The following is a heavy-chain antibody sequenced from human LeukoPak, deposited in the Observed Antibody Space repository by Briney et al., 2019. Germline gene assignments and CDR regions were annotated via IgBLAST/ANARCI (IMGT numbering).Heavy chain of an antibody. CDR3: ARDVEDCSSTSCYHYYSGMDV. D-gene: IGHD2-2*01. CDR1: GGSISSGDYY. J-gene: IGHJ6*04. CDR2: IYYSGST. Sequence: SQTLSITCTVSGGSISSGDYYWSWIRQPPGKGLEWIGYIYYSGSTYYNPSLKSRVTISVDTSKNQCSLKLSSVTAADTAVYYCARDVEDCSSTSCYHYYSGMDVWGKGTTVTVSS. V-gene: IGHV4-30-4*01.